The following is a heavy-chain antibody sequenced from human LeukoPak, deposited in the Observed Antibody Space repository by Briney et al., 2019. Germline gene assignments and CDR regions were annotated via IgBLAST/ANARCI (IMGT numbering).Heavy chain of an antibody. D-gene: IGHD5-18*01. Sequence: GGSLRLSCAASGFTFSSYSMNWVRQAPGKGLEWVSSISSSSSYIYYAGSVKGRFTISRDNAKNSLYLQMNSLRAEDTAVYYCARDGFEVGSYGYDVDYWGQGTLVTVSS. CDR1: GFTFSSYS. J-gene: IGHJ4*02. CDR2: ISSSSSYI. CDR3: ARDGFEVGSYGYDVDY. V-gene: IGHV3-21*01.